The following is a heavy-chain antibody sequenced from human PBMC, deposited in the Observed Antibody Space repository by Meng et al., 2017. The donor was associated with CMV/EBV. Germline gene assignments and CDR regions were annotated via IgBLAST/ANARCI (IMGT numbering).Heavy chain of an antibody. CDR1: GFTFSSYS. D-gene: IGHD2-2*01. Sequence: GESLKISCAASGFTFSSYSMNWVRQAPGKGLEWVSSISSSSSYIYYADSVKGRFTISRDNAKNSLYLQMNSLRAEDTAAYYCARSTKVVVPAAIHYYYGMDVWGQGTTVTVSS. CDR3: ARSTKVVVPAAIHYYYGMDV. J-gene: IGHJ6*02. CDR2: ISSSSSYI. V-gene: IGHV3-21*01.